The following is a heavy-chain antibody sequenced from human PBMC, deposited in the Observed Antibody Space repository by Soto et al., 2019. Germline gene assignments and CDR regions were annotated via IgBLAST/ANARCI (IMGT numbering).Heavy chain of an antibody. CDR1: GGTFSSYA. J-gene: IGHJ4*02. Sequence: ASVKVSCKASGGTFSSYAISWVRQAPGQRLEWMGGIIPIFGTANYAQKFQGRVTITADESTSTAYMELSSLRSEDTAVYYCARSELRYFDWLQSTRPFDYWGQGTLVTVSS. CDR2: IIPIFGTA. D-gene: IGHD3-9*01. V-gene: IGHV1-69*13. CDR3: ARSELRYFDWLQSTRPFDY.